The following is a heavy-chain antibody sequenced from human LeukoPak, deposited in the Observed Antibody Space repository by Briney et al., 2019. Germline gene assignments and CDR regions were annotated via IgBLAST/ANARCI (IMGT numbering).Heavy chain of an antibody. Sequence: SETLSLTCAVYGGSFSGYYWSWIRQPPGKGLEWIGEINHSGSTNYNPSLKSRVTISVDTSKNQFSLKLSSVTAADTAVYCCARELYSSGYHDAFDIWGQGTMVTVSS. V-gene: IGHV4-34*01. CDR2: INHSGST. CDR3: ARELYSSGYHDAFDI. J-gene: IGHJ3*02. CDR1: GGSFSGYY. D-gene: IGHD3-22*01.